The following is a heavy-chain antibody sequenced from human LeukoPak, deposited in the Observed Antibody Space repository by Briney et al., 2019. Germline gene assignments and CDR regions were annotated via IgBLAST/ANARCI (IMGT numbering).Heavy chain of an antibody. Sequence: PSETLSLTCTVSGGSISSGGYYWSWIRQPPGKGLEWIGYIYHSGSTYYNPSLKSRVTISVDRSKNQFSLKLSSVTAADTAVYYCARDLRQLQGYYYYYMDVWGKGTTVTVSS. CDR1: GGSISSGGYY. CDR2: IYHSGST. J-gene: IGHJ6*03. CDR3: ARDLRQLQGYYYYYMDV. D-gene: IGHD5-24*01. V-gene: IGHV4-30-2*01.